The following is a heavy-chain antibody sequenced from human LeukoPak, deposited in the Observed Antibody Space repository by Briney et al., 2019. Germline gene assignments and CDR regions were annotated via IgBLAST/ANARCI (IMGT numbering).Heavy chain of an antibody. D-gene: IGHD1-1*01. Sequence: ASVKVSCKASGYTFTSYAMHWVRQAPGQGLEWMGWINPNSGGTNYAQKFQGWVTMTRDTSISTAYMELSRLRSDDTAVYYCARVTVTTSDYYGMDVWGQGTTVTVSS. CDR2: INPNSGGT. V-gene: IGHV1-2*04. J-gene: IGHJ6*02. CDR1: GYTFTSYA. CDR3: ARVTVTTSDYYGMDV.